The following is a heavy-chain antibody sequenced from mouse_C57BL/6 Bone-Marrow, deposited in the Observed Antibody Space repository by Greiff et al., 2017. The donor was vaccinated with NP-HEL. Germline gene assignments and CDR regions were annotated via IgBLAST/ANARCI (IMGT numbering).Heavy chain of an antibody. CDR3: ARERDYYGSSSFDY. D-gene: IGHD1-1*01. J-gene: IGHJ2*01. Sequence: EVKLQESGPGLVKPSQSLSLTCSVTGYSITSGYYWNWIRQFPGNKLEWMGYISYDGSNNYNPSLKNRISLTRDTSKNQFFLKLNSVTTEDTATYYCARERDYYGSSSFDYWGQGTTLTVSS. CDR2: ISYDGSN. CDR1: GYSITSGYY. V-gene: IGHV3-6*01.